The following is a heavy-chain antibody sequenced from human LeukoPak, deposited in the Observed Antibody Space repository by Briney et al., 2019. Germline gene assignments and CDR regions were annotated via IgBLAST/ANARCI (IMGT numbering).Heavy chain of an antibody. J-gene: IGHJ5*02. V-gene: IGHV4-38-2*02. D-gene: IGHD6-13*01. Sequence: SETLSLTCTVSGYSISSGYYWGWIRQPPGKGLEWIGSIYYSGSTYYNPSLKSRVTISVDTSKDQFSLKLSSVTAADTAVCYCARPITGIAAAGNWFDPWGQGTLVTVSS. CDR2: IYYSGST. CDR1: GYSISSGYY. CDR3: ARPITGIAAAGNWFDP.